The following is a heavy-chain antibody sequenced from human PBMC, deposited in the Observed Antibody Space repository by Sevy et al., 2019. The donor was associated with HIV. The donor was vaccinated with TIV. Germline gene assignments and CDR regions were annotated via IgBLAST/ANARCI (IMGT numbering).Heavy chain of an antibody. CDR3: ARDHVKDGDFGDYYYYAIDV. CDR1: GFTFSDYY. Sequence: GEALKISCAASGFTFSDYYMSWIRQAPGKGLEWVSYISGSDGTTFYADSVRGRFTISRDNAKNSLYLQMNSLRAEDTAMYYCARDHVKDGDFGDYYYYAIDVWGQGTTVTVSS. J-gene: IGHJ6*02. CDR2: ISGSDGTT. V-gene: IGHV3-11*01. D-gene: IGHD4-17*01.